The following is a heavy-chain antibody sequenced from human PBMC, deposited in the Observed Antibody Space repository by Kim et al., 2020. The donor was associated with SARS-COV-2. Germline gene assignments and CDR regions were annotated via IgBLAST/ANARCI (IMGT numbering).Heavy chain of an antibody. J-gene: IGHJ6*02. Sequence: GGSLRLSCAASGFTFSSYEMNWVRQAPGKGLEWVSYISSSGSTIYYADSVKGRFTISRDNAKNSLYLQMNSLRAEDTAVYYCARDQHVYQLLFPHSSSWNYYYYGMDVWGQGTTVTVSS. D-gene: IGHD2-2*01. CDR3: ARDQHVYQLLFPHSSSWNYYYYGMDV. CDR1: GFTFSSYE. V-gene: IGHV3-48*03. CDR2: ISSSGSTI.